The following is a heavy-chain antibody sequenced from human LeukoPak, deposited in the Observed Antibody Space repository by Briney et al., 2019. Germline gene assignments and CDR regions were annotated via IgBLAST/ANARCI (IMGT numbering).Heavy chain of an antibody. Sequence: ASVKVSCKASGYTFTDYYMHWVQQAPGEGLEWMGRVDPEDGETIYAEKFQGRVTITADTSTDTAYMELSSLRSEDTAVYYCATDPLSIVGATIDYWGQGTLVTVSS. CDR2: VDPEDGET. V-gene: IGHV1-69-2*01. CDR3: ATDPLSIVGATIDY. D-gene: IGHD1-26*01. J-gene: IGHJ4*02. CDR1: GYTFTDYY.